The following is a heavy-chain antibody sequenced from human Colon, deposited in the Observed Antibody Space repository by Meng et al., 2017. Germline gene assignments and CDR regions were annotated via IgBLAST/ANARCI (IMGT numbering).Heavy chain of an antibody. V-gene: IGHV4-31*11. CDR1: GGSISGDGYY. J-gene: IGHJ5*02. CDR3: ARDPSNRGAFFDP. Sequence: QAHLPESGPGLVKPSQPPSLTCVVSGGSISGDGYYWSWIRQHPGKGLEWIGYVHDSGDTYYKSSLKSRITISIDTSENQFSLKLKSVTAADTAVYYCARDPSNRGAFFDPWGQGTLVTVSS. D-gene: IGHD1-14*01. CDR2: VHDSGDT.